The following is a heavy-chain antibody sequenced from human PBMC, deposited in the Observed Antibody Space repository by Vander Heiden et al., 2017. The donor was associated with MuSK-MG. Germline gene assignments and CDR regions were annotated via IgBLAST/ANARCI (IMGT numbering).Heavy chain of an antibody. Sequence: QVQLVQPGAEVKEPGASVRVSCKAAGYTFTRYDINWVRQATGQGLEWMGWMNPNSGETGYAQKFQGRVTMTRSTSITTAYMDLSVLGSEDTAVYYCATGLDYDGIGYYVNYWGQGTLVSVSS. CDR1: GYTFTRYD. D-gene: IGHD3-22*01. CDR3: ATGLDYDGIGYYVNY. J-gene: IGHJ4*02. V-gene: IGHV1-8*01. CDR2: MNPNSGET.